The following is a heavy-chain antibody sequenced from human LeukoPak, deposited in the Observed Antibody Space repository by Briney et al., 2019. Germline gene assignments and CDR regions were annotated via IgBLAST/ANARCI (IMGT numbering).Heavy chain of an antibody. V-gene: IGHV3-23*01. Sequence: GGSLRLSCAASGFTFNNYAMSWVRQAPGKGLEWVSVISDSGAITYYADSVKGRSTISRDNSKNTLYLQMNSLRAEDTAVYYCAKQLGYCSDGSCYFPYWGQGTLVTVSS. CDR2: ISDSGAIT. CDR3: AKQLGYCSDGSCYFPY. J-gene: IGHJ4*02. D-gene: IGHD2-15*01. CDR1: GFTFNNYA.